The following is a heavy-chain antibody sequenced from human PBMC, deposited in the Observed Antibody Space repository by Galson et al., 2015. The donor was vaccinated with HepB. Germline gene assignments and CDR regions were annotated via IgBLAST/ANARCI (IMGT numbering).Heavy chain of an antibody. CDR3: AKGSEMAGGVAFDF. V-gene: IGHV3-30*02. CDR2: IQYDGNNE. Sequence: SLRLSCAASGFTFSSYGMHWVRQAPGKGLEWVTFIQYDGNNEYYVGSVKGRFTISRDNSKNTLYLRMSSLRAEDTAVYYCAKGSEMAGGVAFDFWGQGTMVTVSS. J-gene: IGHJ3*01. CDR1: GFTFSSYG. D-gene: IGHD3-16*01.